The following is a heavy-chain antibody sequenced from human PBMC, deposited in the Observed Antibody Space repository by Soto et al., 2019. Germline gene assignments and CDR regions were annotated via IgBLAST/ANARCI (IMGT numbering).Heavy chain of an antibody. CDR1: GFTFSSYG. CDR3: ARDFEDAFDI. J-gene: IGHJ3*02. V-gene: IGHV3-33*01. CDR2: IWYDGSNK. Sequence: QVQLVESGGGVVQPGRSLRLSCAASGFTFSSYGMHWVRQAPGKGLEWVAVIWYDGSNKYYADSVKGRFTISRDNSKNTLYLQMDSLRAEDTAVYYCARDFEDAFDIWGQGTMVTVSS.